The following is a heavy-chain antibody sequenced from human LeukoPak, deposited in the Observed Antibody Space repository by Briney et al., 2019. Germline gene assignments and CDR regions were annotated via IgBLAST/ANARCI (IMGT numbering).Heavy chain of an antibody. J-gene: IGHJ4*02. V-gene: IGHV3-30*04. CDR2: ISYDGSNK. D-gene: IGHD3-22*01. CDR3: ARDHYDSSGYRLPGSD. CDR1: GFTFSSYA. Sequence: GRSLRLSCAASGFTFSSYAMHWVRQAPGKGLEWVAVISYDGSNKYYADSVKGRFTISRDNSKNTLYLQMNSLRAEDTAVYYCARDHYDSSGYRLPGSDWGQGTLVTVSS.